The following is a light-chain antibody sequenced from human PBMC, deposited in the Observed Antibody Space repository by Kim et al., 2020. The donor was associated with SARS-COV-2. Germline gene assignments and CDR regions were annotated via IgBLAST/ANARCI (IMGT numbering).Light chain of an antibody. V-gene: IGKV3-15*01. CDR2: GAS. CDR3: QHYNTWPIT. J-gene: IGKJ5*01. CDR1: QSISIN. Sequence: EILMTQSPDTLSVSPGERATLSCRASQSISINLAWYQQKPGQSPRLLIHGASTRATGIPGRFSGSGSGTEFTLTINSLQSEDFAVYYCQHYNTWPITFGQGTRLEIK.